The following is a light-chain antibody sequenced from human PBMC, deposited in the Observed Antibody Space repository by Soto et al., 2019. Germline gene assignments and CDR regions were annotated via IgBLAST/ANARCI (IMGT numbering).Light chain of an antibody. CDR1: DSNIGRSH. V-gene: IGLV1-47*01. J-gene: IGLJ2*01. CDR2: KND. Sequence: QSVLTQPPSASGTPGQRVTISYSGSDSNIGRSHVHWYHQLPRTAPKLLIYKNDQRPSGVPDRFSGSKSGTSASLAISGLRSEDEADYYCAAWDDRLSGPVFGGGTQLTVL. CDR3: AAWDDRLSGPV.